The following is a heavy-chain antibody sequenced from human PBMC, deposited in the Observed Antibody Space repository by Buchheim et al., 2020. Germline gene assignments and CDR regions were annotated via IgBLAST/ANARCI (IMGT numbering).Heavy chain of an antibody. D-gene: IGHD5-12*01. CDR2: ISGSGSIT. CDR3: VVAVYYYYYGMDV. V-gene: IGHV3-23*01. CDR1: GFIFSNYA. Sequence: EVQLLESGGGLVQPGGSLRLSCAASGFIFSNYAMSWVRQAPGKGLEWVSAISGSGSITYYADSVKGRFTISRDNAKNSLYLQMNSLRAEDTAVYYCVVAVYYYYYGMDVWGQGTT. J-gene: IGHJ6*02.